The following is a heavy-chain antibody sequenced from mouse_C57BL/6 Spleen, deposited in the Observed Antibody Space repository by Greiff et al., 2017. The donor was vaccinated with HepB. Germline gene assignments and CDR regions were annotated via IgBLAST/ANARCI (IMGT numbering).Heavy chain of an antibody. CDR3: ARGGIYDGYRGFAY. CDR2: IYPRDGST. V-gene: IGHV1-85*01. CDR1: GYTFTSYD. Sequence: QVQLKESGPELVKPGASVKLSCKASGYTFTSYDINWVKQRPGQGLEWIGWIYPRDGSTKYNEKFKGKATWTVDTSSSTAYMELHSLTSEDSAVYFCARGGIYDGYRGFAYWGQGTLVTVSA. D-gene: IGHD2-3*01. J-gene: IGHJ3*01.